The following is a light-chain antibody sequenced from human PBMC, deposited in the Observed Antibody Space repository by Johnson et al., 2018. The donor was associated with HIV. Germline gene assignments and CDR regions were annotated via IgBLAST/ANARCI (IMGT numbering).Light chain of an antibody. Sequence: QSVLTQPPSVSAAPGQKVTISCSGSSSNIGNNYVSWYQQLPGTAPKLLIYENNKRPSGIPDRFSGSKSGTSATLGITGLQTGYEADYYCGTWDSSLSAGKVFGTGTKVTVL. J-gene: IGLJ1*01. V-gene: IGLV1-51*02. CDR3: GTWDSSLSAGKV. CDR1: SSNIGNNY. CDR2: ENN.